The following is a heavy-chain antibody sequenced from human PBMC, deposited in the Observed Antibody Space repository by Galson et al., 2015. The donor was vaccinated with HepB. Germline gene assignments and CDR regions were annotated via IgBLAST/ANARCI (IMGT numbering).Heavy chain of an antibody. J-gene: IGHJ4*02. D-gene: IGHD3-9*01. Sequence: SLRLSCAASGFTFSSYAMSWVRQAPGKGLEWVSAISGSGGRTYYADSVKGRFTISRDNSKNTLYLQMNSLRAEDTAVYYCAKDPKSGFDWLPLDYWGQGTLVTVSS. CDR2: ISGSGGRT. V-gene: IGHV3-23*01. CDR3: AKDPKSGFDWLPLDY. CDR1: GFTFSSYA.